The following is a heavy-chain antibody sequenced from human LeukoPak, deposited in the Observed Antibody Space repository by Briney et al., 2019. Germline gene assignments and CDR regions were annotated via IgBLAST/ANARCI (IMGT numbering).Heavy chain of an antibody. CDR3: ARDPGGYSSGGELDV. CDR1: GFTFSSYT. J-gene: IGHJ6*04. V-gene: IGHV3-21*01. Sequence: PGGSLRLSCAASGFTFSSYTMNWVRRAPGKGLEWVSSIGSSSSYIYYADSVKGRFTISRDNAKNSLYLQMNSLRAEDMAVYYCARDPGGYSSGGELDVWGKGTTVTVSS. CDR2: IGSSSSYI. D-gene: IGHD6-19*01.